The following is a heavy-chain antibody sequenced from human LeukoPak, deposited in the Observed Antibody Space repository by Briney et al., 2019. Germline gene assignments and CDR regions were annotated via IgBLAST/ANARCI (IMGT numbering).Heavy chain of an antibody. V-gene: IGHV4-34*01. J-gene: IGHJ5*02. Sequence: SETLSLTCAVYGGSFSGYYWGWIRQPPGKGLEWIGEINHSGSTNYNPSLKSRVTISVDTSKNQFSLKLSSVTAADTAVYYCARGKTSQNIVTRKTYNWFDPWGQGTLVTVSS. CDR3: ARGKTSQNIVTRKTYNWFDP. CDR1: GGSFSGYY. CDR2: INHSGST. D-gene: IGHD2/OR15-2a*01.